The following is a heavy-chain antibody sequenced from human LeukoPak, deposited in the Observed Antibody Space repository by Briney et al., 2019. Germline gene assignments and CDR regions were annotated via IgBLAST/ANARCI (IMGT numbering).Heavy chain of an antibody. CDR1: GGSISSHH. CDR3: AAGSGSPYRFDY. V-gene: IGHV4-4*07. CDR2: IYITGST. J-gene: IGHJ4*02. Sequence: SETLSLTCTVSGGSISSHHWSWVRQPAGKGLEWIGRIYITGSTNYNPSLKSRVTVSVDTSKNQFSLKLSSVTAADTAVYYCAAGSGSPYRFDYWGQGTLVTVSS. D-gene: IGHD3-10*01.